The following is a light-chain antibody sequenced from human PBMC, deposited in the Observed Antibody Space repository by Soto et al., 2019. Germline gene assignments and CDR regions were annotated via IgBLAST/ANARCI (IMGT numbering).Light chain of an antibody. CDR1: QDIGTS. J-gene: IGKJ4*01. Sequence: DIQLTQSPFFLSAFVGDRLTITCRASQDIGTSLIWYQQKPGKAPDLLIYAASTLRGGVPSRFSGSGSGTEFTLTISSLQPEDFATYYCQQVNSYPLTFGGGTKVDIK. CDR2: AAS. CDR3: QQVNSYPLT. V-gene: IGKV1-9*01.